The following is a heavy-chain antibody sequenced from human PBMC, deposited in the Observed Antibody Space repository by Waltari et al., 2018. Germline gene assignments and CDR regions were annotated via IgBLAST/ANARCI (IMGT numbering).Heavy chain of an antibody. Sequence: QVQLVQSGAEVKKPGASVKVSCKASGYTFTSYDINWVRQATGQGLEWMGWMNPNSGNTGYAQKFQGRVTMTRNTSISTAYMELSSLRSEDTAVYYCARGPNPYYYDSSGYLDYWGQGTLVTVSS. V-gene: IGHV1-8*01. CDR3: ARGPNPYYYDSSGYLDY. CDR1: GYTFTSYD. J-gene: IGHJ4*02. CDR2: MNPNSGNT. D-gene: IGHD3-22*01.